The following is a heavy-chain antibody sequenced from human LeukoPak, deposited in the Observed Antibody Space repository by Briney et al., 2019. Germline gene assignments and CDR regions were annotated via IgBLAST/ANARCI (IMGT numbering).Heavy chain of an antibody. J-gene: IGHJ5*02. CDR1: GGSISSSSYY. Sequence: SETLSLTCTVSGGSISSSSYYWGWIRQPPGKGLEWIGSIYYSGSTYYNPSLKSRVTISVDTSKNQFSLKLSSVTAADTAVYYCARASCSSTSCYNWFDPWSQGTLVTVSS. V-gene: IGHV4-39*07. D-gene: IGHD2-2*01. CDR3: ARASCSSTSCYNWFDP. CDR2: IYYSGST.